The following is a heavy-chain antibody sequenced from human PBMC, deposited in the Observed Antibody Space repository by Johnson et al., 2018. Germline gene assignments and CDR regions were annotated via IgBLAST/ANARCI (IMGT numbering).Heavy chain of an antibody. CDR2: ISSSDSST. CDR3: ARRTDLLAFDI. Sequence: QVQLVESGGGLVKPGGSLRLSCAASGFRFSDYYMGWIRQAPGKGLEWVSHISSSDSSTYYADSEKGRLTISRDNAKNSLYLQMNSLRAEDTAVYYCARRTDLLAFDIWGQGTMVTVSS. J-gene: IGHJ3*02. V-gene: IGHV3-11*04. CDR1: GFRFSDYY. D-gene: IGHD3-3*01.